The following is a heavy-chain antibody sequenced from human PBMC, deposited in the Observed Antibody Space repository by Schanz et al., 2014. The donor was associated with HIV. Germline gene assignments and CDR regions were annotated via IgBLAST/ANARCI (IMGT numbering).Heavy chain of an antibody. J-gene: IGHJ2*01. CDR2: MNPNSGNT. CDR3: ASQYSNYDSSRRYHWYFDL. CDR1: GYTFSNFD. D-gene: IGHD4-4*01. V-gene: IGHV1-8*01. Sequence: QVQLVQSGAEVKNPGASVKVSCKASGYTFSNFDINWVRQATGQGLEWMGWMNPNSGNTGYAQKFRGRVTMTRNTSTGTAYMELSSLRSDDTAVYYCASQYSNYDSSRRYHWYFDLWGRGTLVTVSS.